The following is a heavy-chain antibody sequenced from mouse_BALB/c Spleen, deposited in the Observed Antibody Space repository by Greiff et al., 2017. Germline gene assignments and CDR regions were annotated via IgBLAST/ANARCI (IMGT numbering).Heavy chain of an antibody. CDR1: GYSFTGYN. CDR2: IDPYNGGT. D-gene: IGHD2-3*01. J-gene: IGHJ3*01. V-gene: IGHV1S135*01. Sequence: EVKLQESGPELGKPGASVKISCKASGYSFTGYNMYWVKQSHRKSLEWIGYIDPYNGGTSYNQKSKGKATLTVDKSSSTAYMHLNSLTSEDSAIYYCARGDGYYGFAYWGQGTLVTVSA. CDR3: ARGDGYYGFAY.